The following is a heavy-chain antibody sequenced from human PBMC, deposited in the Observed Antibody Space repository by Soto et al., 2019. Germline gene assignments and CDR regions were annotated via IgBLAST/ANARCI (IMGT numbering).Heavy chain of an antibody. J-gene: IGHJ6*02. V-gene: IGHV3-30*18. CDR2: TSYDGDKE. CDR3: AKDIALVRGVIIDLDV. CDR1: GFTFSNYG. Sequence: PGGSLRLSCAASGFTFSNYGMHWVRQAPGKGLEWVAVTSYDGDKEYYADSVKGRFTISRDNSKNTLYLQMNSLRVEDTAVYYCAKDIALVRGVIIDLDVWGQGTTVTAP. D-gene: IGHD3-10*01.